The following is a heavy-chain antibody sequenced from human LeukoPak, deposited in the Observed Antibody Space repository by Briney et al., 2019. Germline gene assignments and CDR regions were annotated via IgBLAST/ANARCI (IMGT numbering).Heavy chain of an antibody. V-gene: IGHV4-38-2*02. D-gene: IGHD4-23*01. J-gene: IGHJ4*02. CDR3: ARDAYGGNDY. CDR2: MYHSGST. CDR1: NYSISTDYY. Sequence: SETLSLTCTVSNYSISTDYYWGWIRQPPGKGLEWIGTMYHSGSTYYNPSLKSRVTISVDTSKNQFSLKLSSVTAADTAVYYCARDAYGGNDYWGQGTLVTVSS.